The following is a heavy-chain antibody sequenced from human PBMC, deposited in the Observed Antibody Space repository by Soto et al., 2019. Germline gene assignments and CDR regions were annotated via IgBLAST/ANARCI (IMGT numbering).Heavy chain of an antibody. D-gene: IGHD3-3*01. J-gene: IGHJ4*02. Sequence: PGGSLRLSCAASGFTFSSYSMNWVRQAPGKGLEWVSSISSSSSYIYYADSVKGRFTISRDNSKNTLFLQMDGLRAEDTAVYYCTKGDFWTGYAESFGHWGQGTLVTVSS. CDR3: TKGDFWTGYAESFGH. CDR1: GFTFSSYS. CDR2: ISSSSSYI. V-gene: IGHV3-21*01.